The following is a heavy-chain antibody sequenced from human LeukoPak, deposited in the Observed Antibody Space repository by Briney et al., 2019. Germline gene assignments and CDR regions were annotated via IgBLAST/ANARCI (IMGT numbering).Heavy chain of an antibody. D-gene: IGHD3-22*01. CDR1: GYTFTDYY. CDR2: INPNSGGT. Sequence: GGSVKVSCKTSGYTFTDYYMHWVRQAPGQGLEYMGWINPNSGGTNYAQKFQGRVTMTRDTSISTSYMELSRLRYDDTAVYYCAREIGRNYYDSSPTDLDYWGQGTLVTVSS. CDR3: AREIGRNYYDSSPTDLDY. V-gene: IGHV1-2*02. J-gene: IGHJ4*02.